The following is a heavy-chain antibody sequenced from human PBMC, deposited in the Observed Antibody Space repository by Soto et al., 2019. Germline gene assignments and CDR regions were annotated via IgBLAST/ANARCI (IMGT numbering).Heavy chain of an antibody. Sequence: PGGSLRLSCAASGFTFSSYSLEWVSYISSSGSTIYYADSVKGRFTISRDNAKNSLYLQMNSLRAEDTAVYYCARAYSSGYYYGEYYFDYWGQGTLVTVSS. D-gene: IGHD3-22*01. CDR1: GFTFSSYS. CDR3: ARAYSSGYYYGEYYFDY. CDR2: ISSSGSTI. J-gene: IGHJ4*02. V-gene: IGHV3-48*04.